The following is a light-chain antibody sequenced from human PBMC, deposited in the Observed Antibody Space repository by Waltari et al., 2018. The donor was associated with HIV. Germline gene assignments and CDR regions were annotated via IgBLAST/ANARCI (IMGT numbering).Light chain of an antibody. Sequence: SSGSTQRPAVSVFLSRRLLYTCQADSLRNHFACWYQNRPGQAPVLVLYGKDGRPSGIPDRFSGSSSGNTASLTITGAQAEDEADYYCNCRGNSGNQVLFGGGTQLTVL. J-gene: IGLJ2*01. CDR3: NCRGNSGNQVL. CDR2: GKD. CDR1: SLRNHF. V-gene: IGLV3-19*01.